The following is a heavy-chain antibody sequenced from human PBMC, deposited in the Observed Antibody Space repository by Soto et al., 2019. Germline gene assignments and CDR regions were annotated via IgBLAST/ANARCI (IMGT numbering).Heavy chain of an antibody. CDR1: GFTLTGYY. CDR2: INPNSGVA. J-gene: IGHJ4*02. V-gene: IGHV1-2*04. Sequence: GASVKVSCKASGFTLTGYYMHWVRQAPGQGLEWIGWINPNSGVANYAQKFHDWVTITRDTSITTVYMELSGLKSDDTAVYFCAKDDAGHPDFWGQGTLVTVSS. D-gene: IGHD6-13*01. CDR3: AKDDAGHPDF.